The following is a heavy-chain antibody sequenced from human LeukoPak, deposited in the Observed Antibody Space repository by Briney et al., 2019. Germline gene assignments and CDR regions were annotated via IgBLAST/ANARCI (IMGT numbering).Heavy chain of an antibody. D-gene: IGHD2-15*01. CDR1: GFTFSSYA. CDR2: ISSNGGST. CDR3: ARVGCSGGSCYADY. V-gene: IGHV3-64*01. J-gene: IGHJ4*02. Sequence: GGPLRLSCAASGFTFSSYAMHWVRQAPGKGLEYVSAISSNGGSTHYANSVKGRFTISRDNSKNTLYLQMGSLRAEDMAVYYCARVGCSGGSCYADYWGQGTLVTVSS.